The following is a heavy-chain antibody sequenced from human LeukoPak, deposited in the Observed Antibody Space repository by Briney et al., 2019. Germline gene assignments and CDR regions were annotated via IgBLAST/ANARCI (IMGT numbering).Heavy chain of an antibody. CDR3: ARGRGSYSLDY. CDR1: GFTVSSNY. V-gene: IGHV3-53*01. J-gene: IGHJ4*02. D-gene: IGHD3-10*01. CDR2: IYSGGST. Sequence: GGSLRLSCAASGFTVSSNYMSWVRQAPGKGLEWVSVIYSGGSTCYADSVKGRLTISRDNSKNTLYLQMNSLRAEDTAVYNCARGRGSYSLDYWGQGTLVTVSS.